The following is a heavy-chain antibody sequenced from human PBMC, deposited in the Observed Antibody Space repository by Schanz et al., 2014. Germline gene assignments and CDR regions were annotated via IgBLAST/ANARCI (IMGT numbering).Heavy chain of an antibody. J-gene: IGHJ6*03. CDR1: GFGFDDYA. CDR3: ARPSDSSWYMDV. CDR2: LTGSGGGT. V-gene: IGHV3-23*01. Sequence: EVQLLESGGGFVQPGGSLRLSCAASGFGFDDYAMSWVRQAPGKGLEWVSSLTGSGGGTYYADSVRGRFAISRDNSKNTLYLEMNSLRAEDTAVYYCARPSDSSWYMDVWGKGTTVTVSS. D-gene: IGHD2-21*02.